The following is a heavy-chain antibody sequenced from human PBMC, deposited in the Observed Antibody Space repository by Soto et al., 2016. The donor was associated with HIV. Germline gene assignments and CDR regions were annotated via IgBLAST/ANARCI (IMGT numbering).Heavy chain of an antibody. CDR2: IKTKTDDGTT. J-gene: IGHJ6*02. V-gene: IGHV3-15*01. D-gene: IGHD2-21*02. Sequence: EVQLVESGGGLVKPGGSLRLSCAASGFTFSNAWMTWVRQAPGKGLEWVGRIKTKTDDGTTDYAAPVKGRFTISGDDSKNTLYLQMNSLKIEDTAVYYCTTGTDRGLTYYYYYGMDVWGQGTSVTVSS. CDR1: GFTFSNAW. CDR3: TTGTDRGLTYYYYYGMDV.